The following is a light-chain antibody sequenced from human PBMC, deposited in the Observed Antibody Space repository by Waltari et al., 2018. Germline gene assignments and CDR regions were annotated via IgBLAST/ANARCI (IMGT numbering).Light chain of an antibody. Sequence: DIVMTQSPDSLAVSLGERATINCKSSQSVLYSSNNKNYLAWYQQKPGQPPKLLMYWASTRQSGVPDRFSGSGSGTDFTLTISSLQAADVAVYYCQQYYSTPRTFGQGTKVEIK. CDR3: QQYYSTPRT. CDR1: QSVLYSSNNKNY. CDR2: WAS. J-gene: IGKJ1*01. V-gene: IGKV4-1*01.